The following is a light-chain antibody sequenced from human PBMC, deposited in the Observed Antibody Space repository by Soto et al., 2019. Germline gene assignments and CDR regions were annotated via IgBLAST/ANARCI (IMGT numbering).Light chain of an antibody. CDR3: QQYHNWPA. CDR1: QSVFSS. V-gene: IGKV3-15*01. Sequence: EIVLTQSPATLSVSPGDRATLSCRASQSVFSSLAWFQQKPGQAPRLLIYGAATRATGIPARFSGSGSGTEFSLTISSLQYEDFAVYYCQQYHNWPAFGQGTKVEIK. CDR2: GAA. J-gene: IGKJ1*01.